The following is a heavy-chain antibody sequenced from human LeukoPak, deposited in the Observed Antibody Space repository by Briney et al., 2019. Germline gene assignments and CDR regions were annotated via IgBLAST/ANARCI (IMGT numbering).Heavy chain of an antibody. J-gene: IGHJ4*02. CDR3: ASGITYYYDSSGYGDY. V-gene: IGHV3-30-3*01. CDR1: GFTFSSYA. CDR2: ISYDGSNK. Sequence: GRSLRLSCAASGFTFSSYAMHWVRQAPGKGLEWVAVISYDGSNKYYADSVKGRFTISRDNSKNTLYLQMNSLRAEDTAVYYCASGITYYYDSSGYGDYWGQGTLVTASS. D-gene: IGHD3-22*01.